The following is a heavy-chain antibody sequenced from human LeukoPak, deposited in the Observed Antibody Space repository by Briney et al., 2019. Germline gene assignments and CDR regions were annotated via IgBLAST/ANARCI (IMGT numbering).Heavy chain of an antibody. J-gene: IGHJ4*02. CDR1: GGSISSSTYY. CDR3: ARHWGVGATYFDY. CDR2: IYYSGST. V-gene: IGHV4-39*01. Sequence: SETLSLTCTVSGGSISSSTYYWGWIRKPPGKGLEWIGSIYYSGSTYYNPSLKSRVTISVDTSKNQFSLKLSSVTAADTAVYYCARHWGVGATYFDYWGQGTLVTLSS. D-gene: IGHD1-26*01.